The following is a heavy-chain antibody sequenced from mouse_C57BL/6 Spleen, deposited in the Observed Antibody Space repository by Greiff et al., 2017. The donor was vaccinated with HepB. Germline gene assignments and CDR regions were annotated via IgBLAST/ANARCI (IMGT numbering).Heavy chain of an antibody. Sequence: DVMLVESGGGLVKPGGSLKLSCAASGFTFSSYAMSWVRQTPEKRLEWVATISDGGSYTYYPDNVKGRFTISRDNAKNNLYLQMSHLKSEDTAMYYCARDGYSYAMDYWGQGTSVTVSS. V-gene: IGHV5-4*01. CDR3: ARDGYSYAMDY. D-gene: IGHD2-3*01. CDR2: ISDGGSYT. J-gene: IGHJ4*01. CDR1: GFTFSSYA.